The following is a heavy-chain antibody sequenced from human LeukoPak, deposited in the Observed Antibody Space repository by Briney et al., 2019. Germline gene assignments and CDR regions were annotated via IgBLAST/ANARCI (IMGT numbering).Heavy chain of an antibody. CDR1: GYSFTSYW. J-gene: IGHJ5*02. D-gene: IGHD3-22*01. CDR2: IYPGDSDT. Sequence: GESLKISCKGSGYSFTSYWIGWVRQMPGKGLEWMGIIYPGDSDTRYSPSFQGQVTISADKSISTAYLQWSSLKASDTAMYYCARIRASDSYYDSSGYIDWFDPWGQGTLVTVSS. CDR3: ARIRASDSYYDSSGYIDWFDP. V-gene: IGHV5-51*01.